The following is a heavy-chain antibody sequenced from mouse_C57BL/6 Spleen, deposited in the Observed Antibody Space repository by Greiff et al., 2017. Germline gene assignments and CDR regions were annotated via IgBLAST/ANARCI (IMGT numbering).Heavy chain of an antibody. D-gene: IGHD1-1*01. CDR3: AGPLITTVVATGGY. CDR1: GYTFTSYG. Sequence: VKLMESGAELVRPGASVKLSCKASGYTFTSYGISWVKQRTGQGLEWIGEIYPRSGNTNYNEKFKGKATLTADKSSSTAYMELRSLTSEDSAVDFCAGPLITTVVATGGYWGQGTTLTVSS. J-gene: IGHJ2*01. V-gene: IGHV1-81*01. CDR2: IYPRSGNT.